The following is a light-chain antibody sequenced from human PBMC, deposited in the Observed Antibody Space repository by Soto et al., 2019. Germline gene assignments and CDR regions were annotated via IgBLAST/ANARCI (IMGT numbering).Light chain of an antibody. CDR1: QDINNY. J-gene: IGKJ1*01. V-gene: IGKV1-27*01. CDR3: QRYNSAPWT. CDR2: AAS. Sequence: DIQMTQSPSSLSASVGDRVTITCRASQDINNYLAWYQQKPGKVPKLLIYAASTLQSGVPSRFSGSGSGTDFTLTISSLQPEDFATYYCQRYNSAPWTFGQGTKVEIK.